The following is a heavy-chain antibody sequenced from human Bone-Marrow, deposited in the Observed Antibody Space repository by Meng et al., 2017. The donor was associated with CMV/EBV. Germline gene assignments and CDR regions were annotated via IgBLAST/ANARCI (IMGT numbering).Heavy chain of an antibody. CDR3: ARGGCSSTSCDIDY. J-gene: IGHJ4*02. Sequence: GESLKIPCAASGFTFSRYSMNWVRQAPGKGLEWVSSISSSSSYIYYADSVKGRFTISRDNAKNSLYLQMNSLRAEDTAVYYCARGGCSSTSCDIDYWGQGTLVTVYS. CDR1: GFTFSRYS. D-gene: IGHD2-2*02. CDR2: ISSSSSYI. V-gene: IGHV3-21*01.